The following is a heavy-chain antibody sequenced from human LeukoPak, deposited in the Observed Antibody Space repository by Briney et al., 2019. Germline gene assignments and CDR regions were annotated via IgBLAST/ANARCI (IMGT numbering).Heavy chain of an antibody. V-gene: IGHV4-39*01. Sequence: SETLSLTCTVSGGSISSSSYYWGWIRQPPGKGLEWIVRIYYSGSNYYNPSLKSRVTISVDTSKNQFSLKLSSVTAADTAMYYCARHGLDTAMMNYYYYYMDVWGKGTTVTVSS. CDR2: IYYSGSN. CDR3: ARHGLDTAMMNYYYYYMDV. J-gene: IGHJ6*03. CDR1: GGSISSSSYY. D-gene: IGHD5-18*01.